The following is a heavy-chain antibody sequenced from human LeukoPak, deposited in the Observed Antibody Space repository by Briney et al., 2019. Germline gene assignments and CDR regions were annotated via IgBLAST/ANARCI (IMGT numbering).Heavy chain of an antibody. V-gene: IGHV4-59*08. CDR3: ASHQGEWLPFQD. CDR1: GGSISSYY. D-gene: IGHD3-16*01. J-gene: IGHJ1*01. CDR2: IYYSGST. Sequence: SETLSLICSVSGGSISSYYWSWIRQPPGKGLEWIGYIYYSGSTNYNPSLKSRVTTSVDTSKNQFSLNLSSVTAADTAVYYRASHQGEWLPFQDWGQGTLVTVSS.